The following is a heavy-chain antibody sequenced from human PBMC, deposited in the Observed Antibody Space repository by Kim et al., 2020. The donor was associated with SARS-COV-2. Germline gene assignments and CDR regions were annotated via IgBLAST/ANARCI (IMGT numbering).Heavy chain of an antibody. CDR2: IDGSDGTT. J-gene: IGHJ4*02. Sequence: GGSLRLSCTTSGFTFTGYAMSWVRQAPGKGLEWVASIDGSDGTTYYVDSVKGRFTFSRDNSKNTLYLQMSTLRADDTAVYYCGKRGWGSTWDHWGKGKLV. CDR1: GFTFTGYA. D-gene: IGHD2-21*01. V-gene: IGHV3-23*01. CDR3: GKRGWGSTWDH.